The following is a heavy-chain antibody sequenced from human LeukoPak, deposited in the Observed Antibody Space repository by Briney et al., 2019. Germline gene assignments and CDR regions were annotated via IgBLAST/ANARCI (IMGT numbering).Heavy chain of an antibody. D-gene: IGHD5-18*01. CDR3: AKDLQYSYGYSYYYYSMDV. CDR1: GFTFSSYA. J-gene: IGHJ6*02. CDR2: ISYDGSNK. Sequence: PGGSLRLSCAASGFTFSSYAMHWVRQAPGKGLEWVAVISYDGSNKYYADSVKGRFTISRDNSKNTLYLQMNSLRAEDTAVYYCAKDLQYSYGYSYYYYSMDVWGQGTTATVSS. V-gene: IGHV3-30-3*01.